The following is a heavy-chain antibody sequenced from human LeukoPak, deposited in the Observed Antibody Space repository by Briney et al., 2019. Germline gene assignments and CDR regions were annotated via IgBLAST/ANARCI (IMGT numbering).Heavy chain of an antibody. V-gene: IGHV4-39*01. Sequence: SETLSLTCTVSGGSVHSYDHYWAWIRQPPGKGLEWMGTIYSSGTTSYNPSLKSRVTISVDTSSNHFYLNLISVTAADTALYYCARTPHSYGPDYYYYYMDLWGTGTTVTVSS. CDR2: IYSSGTT. CDR1: GGSVHSYDHY. J-gene: IGHJ6*03. CDR3: ARTPHSYGPDYYYYYMDL. D-gene: IGHD5-18*01.